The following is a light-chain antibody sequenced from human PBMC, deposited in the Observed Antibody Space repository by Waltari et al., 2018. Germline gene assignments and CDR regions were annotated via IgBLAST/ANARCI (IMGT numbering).Light chain of an antibody. J-gene: IGLJ3*02. CDR3: SSYTTRSTWV. CDR1: SSDVGPYTS. Sequence: QSALTQPASVSGSPGQSITTSCAGTSSDVGPYTSLSCYQQHPGKAPKLIIYAVTKRPSGVSLRFSGSKSGNTASLTISGLQAEDESDYYCSSYTTRSTWVFGGGTKLTGL. CDR2: AVT. V-gene: IGLV2-14*03.